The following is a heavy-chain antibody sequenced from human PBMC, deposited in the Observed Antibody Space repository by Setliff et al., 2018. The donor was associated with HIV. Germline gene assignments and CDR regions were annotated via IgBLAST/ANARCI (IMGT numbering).Heavy chain of an antibody. CDR1: GLTFSNYW. J-gene: IGHJ4*02. V-gene: IGHV3-74*01. D-gene: IGHD3-3*01. CDR3: ARGPQYNFWGGYLGL. Sequence: GGSLRLSCVASGLTFSNYWMHWVRQAPGKGLVWVSRIDSDGIDTDYADSVRGRFTISRDNAKNTLYLHMTSLRAEDTAVYYCARGPQYNFWGGYLGLWGRGTLVTVSS. CDR2: IDSDGIDT.